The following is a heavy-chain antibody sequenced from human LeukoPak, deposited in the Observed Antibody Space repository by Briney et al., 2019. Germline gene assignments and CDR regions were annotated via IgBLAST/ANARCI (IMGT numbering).Heavy chain of an antibody. V-gene: IGHV3-33*01. CDR2: IWYDGSNK. J-gene: IGHJ3*02. CDR3: ARDRGGSSDAFDI. CDR1: GFIFKTYA. Sequence: TGGSLRLSCAASGFIFKTYAMHWVRQAPGKGLEWVTMIWYDGSNKYYGDSVKGRFTISRDNSKNTVYLQMNSLRAEDTAVYYCARDRGGSSDAFDIWGQGTMVTVSS. D-gene: IGHD2-2*01.